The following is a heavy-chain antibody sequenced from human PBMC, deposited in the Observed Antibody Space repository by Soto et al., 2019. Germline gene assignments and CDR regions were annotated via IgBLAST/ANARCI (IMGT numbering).Heavy chain of an antibody. V-gene: IGHV3-21*01. CDR1: GFTFSSYS. CDR2: ISSSSSYI. D-gene: IGHD3-10*01. CDR3: ARTSLGAATRGDFDY. Sequence: PGGSLRLSCAASGFTFSSYSMNWVRQAPGKGLEWVSSISSSSSYIYYADSVKGRFTISRDNAKNSLYLQMNSLRAEDTAVYYCARTSLGAATRGDFDYWGQRTLVTVSS. J-gene: IGHJ4*02.